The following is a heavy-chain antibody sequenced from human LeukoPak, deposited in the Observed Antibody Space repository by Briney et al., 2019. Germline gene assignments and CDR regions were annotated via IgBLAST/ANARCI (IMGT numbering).Heavy chain of an antibody. CDR2: ISSSGYTI. Sequence: GGSLRLSCEASGFTFSHYEMNWVRQAPGKGLEWVSYISSSGYTIYYADSVRGRFTISRDNAKNSLYLQMNSLRAEDTAVYYCAREDCSSTSCYDPSVSDYWGQGTLVTVSS. D-gene: IGHD2-2*01. V-gene: IGHV3-48*03. CDR3: AREDCSSTSCYDPSVSDY. J-gene: IGHJ4*02. CDR1: GFTFSHYE.